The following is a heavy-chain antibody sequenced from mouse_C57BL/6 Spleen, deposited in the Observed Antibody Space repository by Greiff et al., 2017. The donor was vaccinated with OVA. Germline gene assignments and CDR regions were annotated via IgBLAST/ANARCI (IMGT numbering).Heavy chain of an antibody. Sequence: VQLKQSGPELVKPGASVKISCKASGYTFTDYYMNWVKQSHGKSLEWIGDINPNNGGTSYNQKFKGKATLTVDKSSSTAYMELRSLTSEDSAVYYCASRGDYDGYYGTFAYWGQGTLVTVSA. CDR1: GYTFTDYY. D-gene: IGHD2-3*01. V-gene: IGHV1-26*01. CDR2: INPNNGGT. J-gene: IGHJ3*01. CDR3: ASRGDYDGYYGTFAY.